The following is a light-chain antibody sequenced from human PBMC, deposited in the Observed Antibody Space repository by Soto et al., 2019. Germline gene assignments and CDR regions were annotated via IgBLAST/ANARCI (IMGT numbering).Light chain of an antibody. CDR2: KDS. CDR1: VLAKKY. V-gene: IGLV3-27*01. Sequence: SYELTQPSSVSVSPGQTARITCSGDVLAKKYARWFQQKPGQAPVLVIYKDSERPSGIPERFSGSSSGTTVTLTISGAQVEDEADYYCYSAADNNQVFGGGTKVT. J-gene: IGLJ3*02. CDR3: YSAADNNQV.